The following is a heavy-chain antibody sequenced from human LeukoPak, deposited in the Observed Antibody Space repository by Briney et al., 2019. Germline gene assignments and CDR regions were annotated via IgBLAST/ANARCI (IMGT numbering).Heavy chain of an antibody. CDR1: GLSFASYV. V-gene: IGHV3-23*01. D-gene: IGHD6-13*01. CDR3: ANRDSSSLTYYFDL. J-gene: IGHJ2*01. CDR2: ISGSGTYT. Sequence: PGGSLRLSCAASGLSFASYVMSWVRQAPRKGLEWVSTISGSGTYTYYADSVKGRFTISRDNSKNTVHLQMNSLRAEDTAVYYCANRDSSSLTYYFDLWGRGTLVTVSS.